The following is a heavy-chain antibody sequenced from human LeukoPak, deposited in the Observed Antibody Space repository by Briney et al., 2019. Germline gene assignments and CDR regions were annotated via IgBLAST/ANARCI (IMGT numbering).Heavy chain of an antibody. D-gene: IGHD3-16*01. Sequence: LSLTCTVSGGSISSYYWSWIRQPPGKGLEWVAVISYDGSNKYYADSVKGRFTISRDNSKNTLYLQMNSLRAEDTAVYYCAKVGISDIMYDYVWGRNSNDYWGQGTLVTVSS. CDR2: ISYDGSNK. CDR3: AKVGISDIMYDYVWGRNSNDY. J-gene: IGHJ4*02. V-gene: IGHV3-30*18. CDR1: GGSISSYY.